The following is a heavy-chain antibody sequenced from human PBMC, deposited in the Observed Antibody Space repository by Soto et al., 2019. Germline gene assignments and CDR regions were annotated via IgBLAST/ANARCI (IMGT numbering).Heavy chain of an antibody. CDR3: ARDLTGDNTY. J-gene: IGHJ4*02. CDR2: INSDGSTT. Sequence: EVQLVESGGGLVQPGGSLRLSCAASGFTFSTYWMHWVRQAPGKGPVWVSRINSDGSTTNYADSVKGRFTISRDNAKNTLYLQMNSLRADDTAVYYCARDLTGDNTYWGQGTLVTVSS. D-gene: IGHD2-21*02. V-gene: IGHV3-74*01. CDR1: GFTFSTYW.